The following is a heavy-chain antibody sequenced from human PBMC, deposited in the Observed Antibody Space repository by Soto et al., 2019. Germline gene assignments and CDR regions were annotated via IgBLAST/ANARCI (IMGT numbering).Heavy chain of an antibody. Sequence: PVGSLRLSCAASGFTFSSYAMSWVRQAPGKGLEWVSAISGSGGSTYYADSVKGRFTISRDNSKNTLYLQMNSLRAEDTAVYYCARDSGSYYRWEAYYYYGMDVWGQGTTVTVSS. CDR1: GFTFSSYA. J-gene: IGHJ6*02. CDR2: ISGSGGST. D-gene: IGHD1-26*01. V-gene: IGHV3-23*01. CDR3: ARDSGSYYRWEAYYYYGMDV.